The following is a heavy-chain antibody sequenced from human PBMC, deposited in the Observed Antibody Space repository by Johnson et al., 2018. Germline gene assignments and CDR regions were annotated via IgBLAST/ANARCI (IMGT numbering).Heavy chain of an antibody. J-gene: IGHJ3*02. CDR3: VRDWSYVFDI. Sequence: VQLVQSGGGLVQPGGSMRLSCAASGFTFSDSSVNWVRQAPGRGLEWIAHIWTAPGMVHYADSVTGRFTISRANAKNSPFLQMNSLRVEDTALYFCVRDWSYVFDIWGQGTMVTVSP. V-gene: IGHV3-48*01. CDR1: GFTFSDSS. CDR2: IWTAPGMV.